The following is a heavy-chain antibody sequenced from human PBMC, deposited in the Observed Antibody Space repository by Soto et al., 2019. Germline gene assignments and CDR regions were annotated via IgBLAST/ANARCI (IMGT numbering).Heavy chain of an antibody. CDR3: ARQLEQEGYLVLSDYYYYGMDV. Sequence: PEESLKISCKGSGYSFTSYWISWVRQMPGKGLEWMGRIDPSDSYTNYSPSFQGHVTISADKSISTAYLQWSSLKASDTAMYYCARQLEQEGYLVLSDYYYYGMDVWGQGTTVTVSS. V-gene: IGHV5-10-1*01. D-gene: IGHD6-6*01. J-gene: IGHJ6*02. CDR1: GYSFTSYW. CDR2: IDPSDSYT.